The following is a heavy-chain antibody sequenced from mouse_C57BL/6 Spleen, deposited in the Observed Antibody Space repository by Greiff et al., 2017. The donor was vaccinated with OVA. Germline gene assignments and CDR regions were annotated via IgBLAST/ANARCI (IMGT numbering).Heavy chain of an antibody. V-gene: IGHV1-50*01. Sequence: VQLQQPGAELVKPGASVKLSCKASGYTFTSYWMQWVKQRPGQGLEWIGEIDPSDSYTNYNQKFKGKATLTVDTSSSTAYMQLSSLTSEDSAVYYCAPTVVATNAMDYWGQGTSVTVSS. CDR3: APTVVATNAMDY. D-gene: IGHD1-1*01. CDR2: IDPSDSYT. J-gene: IGHJ4*01. CDR1: GYTFTSYW.